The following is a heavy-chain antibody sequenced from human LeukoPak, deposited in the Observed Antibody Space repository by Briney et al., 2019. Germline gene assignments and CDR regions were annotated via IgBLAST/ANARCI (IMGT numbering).Heavy chain of an antibody. CDR2: IYYSGRT. Sequence: SETLSLTCTVSGGSISSYYWSWIRQSPEKGLEWIGYIYYSGRTNYNPSLKSRVTISVDTSKNQFSLKLSSVTAADTAVYYCARHVEQWLTPFDYWGQGTLVTVSS. J-gene: IGHJ4*02. D-gene: IGHD6-19*01. CDR3: ARHVEQWLTPFDY. V-gene: IGHV4-59*08. CDR1: GGSISSYY.